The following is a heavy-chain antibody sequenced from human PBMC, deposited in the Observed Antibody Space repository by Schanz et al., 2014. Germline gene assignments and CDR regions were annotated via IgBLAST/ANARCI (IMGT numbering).Heavy chain of an antibody. CDR3: ARGEWSTSQFDY. V-gene: IGHV4-34*01. CDR1: GGSFSGYY. J-gene: IGHJ4*01. D-gene: IGHD2-2*01. Sequence: QVQLQQWGAGLLKPSETLSLTCAVYGGSFSGYYWTWIRQPPGKGLEWIGEIHHSGSTNYNPSLKSRVTISMEPSKNQFPLKLSSFTAADTAVYYCARGEWSTSQFDYWGHGTLVTVSS. CDR2: IHHSGST.